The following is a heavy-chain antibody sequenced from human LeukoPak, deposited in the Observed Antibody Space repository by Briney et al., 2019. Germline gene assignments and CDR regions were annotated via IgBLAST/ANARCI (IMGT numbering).Heavy chain of an antibody. CDR2: IYHSGST. J-gene: IGHJ4*02. D-gene: IGHD3-22*01. Sequence: SETLSLTCAVSGGSISSSNWWSWVRQPPGKGLEWIGEIYHSGSTNHNPSLKSRVTISVDKSKNQFSLKLSSVTAADTAVYYCASWSDYYDSSGNYWGQGTLVTVSS. CDR3: ASWSDYYDSSGNY. V-gene: IGHV4-4*02. CDR1: GGSISSSNW.